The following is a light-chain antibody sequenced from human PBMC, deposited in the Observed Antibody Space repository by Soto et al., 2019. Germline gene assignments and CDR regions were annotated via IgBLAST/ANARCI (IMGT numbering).Light chain of an antibody. CDR3: KQYSSYPYT. V-gene: IGKV1-5*03. CDR1: QSISSY. Sequence: DIQMTQSPSTLSASVGDRVTITCRASQSISSYLAWYQQKPGKAPNLLIYKASSLESGVPPRFSGSGSGTEFTLTISSLQPDDFATYYCKQYSSYPYTFGQGTKLESK. J-gene: IGKJ2*01. CDR2: KAS.